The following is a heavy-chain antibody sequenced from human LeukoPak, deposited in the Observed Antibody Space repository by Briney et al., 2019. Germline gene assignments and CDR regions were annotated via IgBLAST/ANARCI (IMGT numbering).Heavy chain of an antibody. CDR2: IYHSGST. CDR1: GGSFSSSNW. Sequence: SETLSLTCAVSGGSFSSSNWWSWVRQPPGKGLEWIGEIYHSGSTIYNASLKSRVTISIDKSKNQFSLNLSSVTAADTAVYYCARLLKYQLLFDYYYYGMDVWGKGTTVTVSS. CDR3: ARLLKYQLLFDYYYYGMDV. D-gene: IGHD2-2*01. V-gene: IGHV4-4*02. J-gene: IGHJ6*04.